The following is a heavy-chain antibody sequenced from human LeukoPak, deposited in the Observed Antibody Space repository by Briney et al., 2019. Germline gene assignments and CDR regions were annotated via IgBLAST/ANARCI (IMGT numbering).Heavy chain of an antibody. V-gene: IGHV4-34*01. D-gene: IGHD5-12*01. CDR2: ISHSGIT. J-gene: IGHJ4*02. CDR3: ARGPRWLRTFDY. Sequence: SESLSLTCAGGSFSGYYWSWIRQPPGKGLEWIGEISHSGITNYNPSLKSRVTISVDTSKNQFSLKLRSVTAADTAVYYCARGPRWLRTFDYWGQGTLVTVSS. CDR1: GSFSGYY.